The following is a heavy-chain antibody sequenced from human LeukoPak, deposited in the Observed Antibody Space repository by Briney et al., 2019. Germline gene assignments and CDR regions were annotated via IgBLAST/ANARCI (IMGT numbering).Heavy chain of an antibody. D-gene: IGHD1-26*01. CDR2: IYYSGST. Sequence: PSETLSLTCTVSGGSISSYYWSWIRQPPGKGLEWIGYIYYSGSTNYNPSLKSRVTISVDTSKNQFSLKLSSVTAADTAVYYCARHRAVVGAIDYWGQGTLVTVSS. CDR3: ARHRAVVGAIDY. V-gene: IGHV4-59*08. CDR1: GGSISSYY. J-gene: IGHJ4*02.